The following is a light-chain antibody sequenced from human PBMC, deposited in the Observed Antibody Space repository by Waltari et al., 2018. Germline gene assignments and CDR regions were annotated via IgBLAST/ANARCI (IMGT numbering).Light chain of an antibody. V-gene: IGLV2-23*01. Sequence: QSALTQPASVSGSPGQSITISCTGTSSDVGSYNLVSWYQQHPGQAPKLMIYEGSKRPSGVSNRFSGSKSGNTASLTISGLQAEDEADYYCCSYAGSIVVFGGGTKLTVL. CDR1: SSDVGSYNL. CDR2: EGS. CDR3: CSYAGSIVV. J-gene: IGLJ2*01.